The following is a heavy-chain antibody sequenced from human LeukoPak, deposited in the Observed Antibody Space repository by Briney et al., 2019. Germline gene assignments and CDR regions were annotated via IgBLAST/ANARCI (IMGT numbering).Heavy chain of an antibody. CDR3: ARHGGGIALIRFWFDP. V-gene: IGHV4-59*01. Sequence: SETLSLTCTVSGGSIKSNYWSWIRQPPGKGLEWIGYGYYSGSTNYNPSLKSRVTISLDTSKSQFSLKLSSVTTADTAVYYCARHGGGIALIRFWFDPWGQGTLVTVSS. CDR1: GGSIKSNY. CDR2: GYYSGST. D-gene: IGHD6-13*01. J-gene: IGHJ5*02.